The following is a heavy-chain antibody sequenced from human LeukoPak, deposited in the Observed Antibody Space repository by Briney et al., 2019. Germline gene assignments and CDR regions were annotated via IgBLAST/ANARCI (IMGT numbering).Heavy chain of an antibody. Sequence: PGGSLRLSCAASGFTFSSYWMHWVRQAPGKGLVWVSRINSDGSSTNYADSVKGRFTISRDNAKNTLYLQMNSLRAEDTAVYYCARSNYYDSSGYSGYWGQGTLVTVSS. V-gene: IGHV3-74*01. CDR3: ARSNYYDSSGYSGY. D-gene: IGHD3-22*01. J-gene: IGHJ4*02. CDR2: INSDGSST. CDR1: GFTFSSYW.